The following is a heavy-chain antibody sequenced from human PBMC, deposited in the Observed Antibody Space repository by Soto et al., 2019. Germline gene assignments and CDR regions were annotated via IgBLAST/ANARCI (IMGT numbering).Heavy chain of an antibody. D-gene: IGHD6-13*01. CDR3: AKDRIAAASLFDY. Sequence: QVQLVESGGGVVQPGRSLRLSCAASGFTFSNYGMHWVRQAPGKGLEWVAVISYDGSNKYYADSVKGRFTISRDNSKNTLYLQMNILRAEDTAVYYCAKDRIAAASLFDYWGQGTLVTVSS. CDR1: GFTFSNYG. V-gene: IGHV3-30*18. J-gene: IGHJ4*02. CDR2: ISYDGSNK.